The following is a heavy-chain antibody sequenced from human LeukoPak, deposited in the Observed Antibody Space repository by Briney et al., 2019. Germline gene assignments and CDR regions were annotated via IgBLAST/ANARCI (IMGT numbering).Heavy chain of an antibody. V-gene: IGHV7-4-1*02. CDR3: ARGGGGGDYVDYFDY. J-gene: IGHJ4*02. D-gene: IGHD2-21*02. Sequence: ASVKVSCKASGHTFTVYYIHWVRQAPGQGLEWMGWINTNTGNPTYAQGFTGRFVFSLDTSVSTAYLQISSLKAEDTAVYYCARGGGGGDYVDYFDYWGQGTLVTVSS. CDR1: GHTFTVYY. CDR2: INTNTGNP.